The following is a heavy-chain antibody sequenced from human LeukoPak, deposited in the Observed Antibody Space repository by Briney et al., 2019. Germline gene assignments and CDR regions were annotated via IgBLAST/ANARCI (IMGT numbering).Heavy chain of an antibody. V-gene: IGHV3-30-3*01. CDR1: GFTFSSYA. CDR3: ARDWAGGPHDY. J-gene: IGHJ4*02. Sequence: GGSLRLSCAASGFTFSSYAMHWVRQAPGKGLEWVAVISYDGSNKYYADSVKGRFTISRDNSKNTLYLQMNSLRAEDTAVYYCARDWAGGPHDYWGQGTLVTVSS. CDR2: ISYDGSNK. D-gene: IGHD3-10*01.